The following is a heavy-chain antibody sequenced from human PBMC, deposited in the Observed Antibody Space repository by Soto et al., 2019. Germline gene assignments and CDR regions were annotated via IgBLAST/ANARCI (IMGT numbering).Heavy chain of an antibody. CDR2: ISYDGSNK. J-gene: IGHJ4*02. CDR1: GFTFSSYG. Sequence: QVQLVESGGGVVQPGRSLRLSCAASGFTFSSYGMHWVRQAPGKGLEWVAVISYDGSNKYYADSVKGRFTISRDNSKNMLYLQMNSLRAEDTAVYYCAKDGGGGVLRYFDWSLDYWGPGTLVTVSS. D-gene: IGHD3-9*01. CDR3: AKDGGGGVLRYFDWSLDY. V-gene: IGHV3-30*18.